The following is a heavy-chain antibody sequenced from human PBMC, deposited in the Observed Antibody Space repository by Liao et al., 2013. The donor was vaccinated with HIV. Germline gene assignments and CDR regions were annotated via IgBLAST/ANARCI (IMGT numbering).Heavy chain of an antibody. CDR3: ARGTDFDY. D-gene: IGHD1-1*01. J-gene: IGHJ4*02. CDR2: IHPTGNT. CDR1: GGSISSYY. Sequence: QVHLQQWGAGLLKPSETLSLTCTVSGGSISSYYWSWLRQSAGKGLEWIGRIHPTGNTNYNPSLKSRVSISVDSSTNRFSLLMTSVTAADTAVYYCARGTDFDYWGLGTRVTVSS. V-gene: IGHV4-59*10.